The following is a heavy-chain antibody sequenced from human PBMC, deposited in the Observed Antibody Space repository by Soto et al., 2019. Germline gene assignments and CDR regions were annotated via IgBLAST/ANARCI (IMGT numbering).Heavy chain of an antibody. V-gene: IGHV3-23*01. CDR2: MSGNGGRI. J-gene: IGHJ4*02. Sequence: EVQLLESGGGLVQPGGSLRLSCAVSGFTFSNYAMTWVRQAPGKGLEWVSLMSGNGGRIVYADSVKGRFTISRDNSKNTLYLQMNSLRAEDTAVYYCARVDIVATILDYWGQGTLVTVSS. CDR1: GFTFSNYA. D-gene: IGHD5-12*01. CDR3: ARVDIVATILDY.